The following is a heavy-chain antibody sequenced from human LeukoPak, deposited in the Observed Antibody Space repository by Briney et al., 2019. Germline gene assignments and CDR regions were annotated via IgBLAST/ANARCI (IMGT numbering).Heavy chain of an antibody. D-gene: IGHD3-10*01. CDR1: GYSFTSYW. V-gene: IGHV5-10-1*01. CDR3: ARRPSGGPSWFDP. J-gene: IGHJ5*02. CDR2: IDPSDSYT. Sequence: GESLKISGKGSGYSFTSYWISWVRQMPGRGLEWMGRIDPSDSYTNYSPSVQGHVTISADKSVGTAYLQWSSLKASDTAMYYCARRPSGGPSWFDPWGQGTLVTVSS.